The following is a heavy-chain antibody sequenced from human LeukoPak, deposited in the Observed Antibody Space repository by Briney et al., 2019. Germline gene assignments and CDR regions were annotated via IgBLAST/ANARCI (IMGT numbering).Heavy chain of an antibody. CDR2: ISNYGGT. V-gene: IGHV4-34*01. D-gene: IGHD3/OR15-3a*01. CDR1: GESLSGDV. J-gene: IGHJ6*02. Sequence: SETLSLTCALFGESLSGDVWSWSRQSPGKGMEWVGDISNYGGTNYNPSLKSRVIISVHTSINQFSPRLPSVPAPDTAVYYCARGGTDGVSYYYAMNVWGQVTTFTVSS. CDR3: ARGGTDGVSYYYAMNV.